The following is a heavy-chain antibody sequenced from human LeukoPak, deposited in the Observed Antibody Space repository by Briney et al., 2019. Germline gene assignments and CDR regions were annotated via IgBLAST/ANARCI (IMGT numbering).Heavy chain of an antibody. CDR2: IDRTSDTI. D-gene: IGHD3-10*01. CDR3: ARAPMIRGVITAFDQ. CDR1: GFTFSSYS. J-gene: IGHJ4*02. V-gene: IGHV3-48*02. Sequence: GGSLRLSCAASGFTFSSYSMNWVRQAPGKGLEWISYIDRTSDTIYYADSVRGRFTISRDNAEHSLYLQMNSLRDEDTAVYYCARAPMIRGVITAFDQWGQGTLVTVSS.